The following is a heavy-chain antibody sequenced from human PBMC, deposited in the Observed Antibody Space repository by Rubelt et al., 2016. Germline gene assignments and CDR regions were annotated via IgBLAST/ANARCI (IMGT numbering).Heavy chain of an antibody. V-gene: IGHV3-7*01. CDR2: IRQDGSEK. J-gene: IGHJ3*02. Sequence: RRSGRQAPGKGLEWVANIRQDGSEKYYLDSVKGRFTISRDNAKNSLYLQMNSLRAEDTAVYYCARDADGYNPDDAFDIWGQGTMVTVSS. CDR3: ARDADGYNPDDAFDI. D-gene: IGHD5-24*01.